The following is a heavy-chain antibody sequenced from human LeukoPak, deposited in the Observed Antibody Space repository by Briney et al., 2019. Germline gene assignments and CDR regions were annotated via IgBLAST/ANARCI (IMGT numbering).Heavy chain of an antibody. CDR3: ARDGITVVGYYFDY. Sequence: ASVKVSCKASGYTFTGYYIHWMRQAPGQGLEWMGWINPKNGGAIYAQRFQGRVTMTLDTSINTAYMELSGLSSDDTAVYYCARDGITVVGYYFDYWGQGTLATVSS. J-gene: IGHJ4*02. V-gene: IGHV1-2*02. CDR1: GYTFTGYY. CDR2: INPKNGGA. D-gene: IGHD6-19*01.